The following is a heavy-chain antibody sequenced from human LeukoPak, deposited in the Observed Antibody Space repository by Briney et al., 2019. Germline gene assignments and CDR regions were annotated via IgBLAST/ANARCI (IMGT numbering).Heavy chain of an antibody. Sequence: GGSLRLSCAASGFTFSSYAMHWVRQAPGKGLEWVAVISYDGSNKYYADSVKGRFTISRDNSKNTLYLQMNSLRAEDTAVYYCATLYSGRNWDFDYWGQGTLVTVSS. J-gene: IGHJ4*02. CDR3: ATLYSGRNWDFDY. CDR1: GFTFSSYA. D-gene: IGHD1-26*01. V-gene: IGHV3-30-3*01. CDR2: ISYDGSNK.